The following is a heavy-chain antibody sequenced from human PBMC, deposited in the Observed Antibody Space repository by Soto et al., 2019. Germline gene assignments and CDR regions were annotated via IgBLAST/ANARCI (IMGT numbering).Heavy chain of an antibody. J-gene: IGHJ3*02. CDR3: ARVGGTLQLYAFEI. V-gene: IGHV3-53*01. CDR2: IYSGGST. CDR1: GFTVSSNY. Sequence: EVQLVESGGGLIQPGGSLRLSCAASGFTVSSNYMSWVRQAPGKGLEWVSVIYSGGSTYYADSVKGRFTISRDNSKNTLYLQMNSLRAEDTAVYYCARVGGTLQLYAFEIWGQGTMVTVSS. D-gene: IGHD5-18*01.